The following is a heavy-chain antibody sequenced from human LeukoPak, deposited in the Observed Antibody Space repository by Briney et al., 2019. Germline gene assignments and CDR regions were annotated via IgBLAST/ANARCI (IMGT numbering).Heavy chain of an antibody. CDR2: IIPILGIA. Sequence: SVKVSCKASGGTFSSYAISWVRQAPGQGLEWMGRIIPILGIANYAQKFQGRVTITADKSTSTAYMELSSLRSEDTAVYYCATDRPIAAAGPGLITNYYYGMDVWGQGTTVTVSS. CDR3: ATDRPIAAAGPGLITNYYYGMDV. CDR1: GGTFSSYA. V-gene: IGHV1-69*04. J-gene: IGHJ6*02. D-gene: IGHD6-13*01.